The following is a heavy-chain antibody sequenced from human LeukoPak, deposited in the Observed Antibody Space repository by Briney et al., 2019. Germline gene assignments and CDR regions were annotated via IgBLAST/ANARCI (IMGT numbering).Heavy chain of an antibody. CDR2: IYYSGST. CDR3: ARLLWFGDLDYFDY. J-gene: IGHJ4*02. CDR1: GGSISSGDYY. D-gene: IGHD3-10*01. V-gene: IGHV4-30-4*01. Sequence: SETLSLTCTVSGGSISSGDYYWSWIRQPPGKGLEWIGYIYYSGSTYYNPSLKSRVTISVDTSKNQFSLKLSSATAADTAVYYCARLLWFGDLDYFDYWGQGTLVTVSS.